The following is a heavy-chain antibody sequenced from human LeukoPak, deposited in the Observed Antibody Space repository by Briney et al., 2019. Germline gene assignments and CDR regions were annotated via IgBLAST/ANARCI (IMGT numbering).Heavy chain of an antibody. CDR3: ARTCSGSSCYVIY. CDR2: ISGYNGNT. Sequence: ASVTVSCTASVYTFSNYGITWVRQAPGQGLEWMGWISGYNGNTNYAQKFQGRVTMTTETSTSTAYMELRSLRSDDTAVYYCARTCSGSSCYVIYWGQGTLLTVSS. D-gene: IGHD2-2*01. CDR1: VYTFSNYG. V-gene: IGHV1-18*01. J-gene: IGHJ4*02.